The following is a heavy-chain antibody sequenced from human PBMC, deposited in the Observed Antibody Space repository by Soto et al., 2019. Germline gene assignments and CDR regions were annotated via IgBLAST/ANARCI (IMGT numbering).Heavy chain of an antibody. CDR2: NILALGTP. D-gene: IGHD2-8*01. J-gene: IGHJ5*02. CDR1: GDSFTNYA. CDR3: GRYCTNTKCRGGYYLDL. Sequence: QVLLVQSGAEMKQPGSSVSVSCKASGDSFTNYAFTWVRQAPGQGPEWLGGNILALGTPHYSQRFQGRLKITADESSSTVYMELGSLRLDDTAVYYCGRYCTNTKCRGGYYLDLWGQGTLLTVSS. V-gene: IGHV1-69*01.